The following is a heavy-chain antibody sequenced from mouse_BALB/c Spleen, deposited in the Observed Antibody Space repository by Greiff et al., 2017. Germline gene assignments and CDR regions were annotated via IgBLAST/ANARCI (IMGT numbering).Heavy chain of an antibody. CDR3: ARRYDGYFDV. Sequence: EVQLVESGPELVKPGASVKISCKASGYTFTDYNMHWVKQSHGKSLEWIGYIYPYNGGTGYNQKFKSKATLTVDNSSSTAYMELRSLTSEDSAVYYCARRYDGYFDVWGAGTTVTVSS. V-gene: IGHV1S29*02. D-gene: IGHD2-14*01. CDR2: IYPYNGGT. J-gene: IGHJ1*01. CDR1: GYTFTDYN.